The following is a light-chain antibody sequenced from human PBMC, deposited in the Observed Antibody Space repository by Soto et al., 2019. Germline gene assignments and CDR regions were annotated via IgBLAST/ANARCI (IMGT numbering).Light chain of an antibody. V-gene: IGKV3-11*01. CDR3: QARSDLPLT. CDR1: QSVSSF. CDR2: DAS. J-gene: IGKJ4*01. Sequence: EIVLTQSPGTLSLSPGERATLSCRASQSVSSFLAWYQQKPGQAPRLLIYDASNRATGIPARFSGSGPGTDFTRAMSSLEPEVFAVYYCQARSDLPLTFRGGTKVEIK.